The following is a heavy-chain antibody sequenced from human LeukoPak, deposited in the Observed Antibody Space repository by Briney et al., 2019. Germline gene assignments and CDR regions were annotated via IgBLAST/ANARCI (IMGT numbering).Heavy chain of an antibody. J-gene: IGHJ4*02. CDR2: ISYDGSYK. CDR3: TRDHSSAYLSYYFDY. V-gene: IGHV3-30*03. Sequence: QPGRSLRLSCAASGFTFSTYGMHWVRQAPGKGLEWVAVISYDGSYKYHADSLKGRFTISRDNPKNTFYLQMNSLRPEDTAVYYCTRDHSSAYLSYYFDYWGQGTLVTVSP. CDR1: GFTFSTYG. D-gene: IGHD3-22*01.